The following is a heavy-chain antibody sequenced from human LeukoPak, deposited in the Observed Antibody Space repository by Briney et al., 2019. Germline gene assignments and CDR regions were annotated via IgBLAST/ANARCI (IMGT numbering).Heavy chain of an antibody. CDR3: ARGQDIVVVPAAISYWFDP. D-gene: IGHD2-2*02. V-gene: IGHV1-69*13. CDR2: IIPIFGTA. J-gene: IGHJ5*02. CDR1: GGTFSSYA. Sequence: SVKVSCKASGGTFSSYAISWVRQAPGQGLEWMGGIIPIFGTANYAQKFQGRVTITADESTSTAYMELSGLRSEDTAVYYCARGQDIVVVPAAISYWFDPWGQGTLVTVSS.